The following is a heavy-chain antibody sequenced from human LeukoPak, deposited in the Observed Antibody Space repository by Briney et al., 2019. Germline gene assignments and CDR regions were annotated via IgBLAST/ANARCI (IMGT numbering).Heavy chain of an antibody. V-gene: IGHV4-61*08. J-gene: IGHJ6*02. D-gene: IGHD2-15*01. Sequence: PSQTLSLTCTVSGGSISSGDYYWSWIRQPPGKGLEWIGYIYYSGSTNYNPSLKSRVTISVDTSKNQFSLKLSSVTAADTAVYYCARHGYCSGGSCPPTSYGMDVWGQGTTVTVSS. CDR2: IYYSGST. CDR1: GGSISSGDYY. CDR3: ARHGYCSGGSCPPTSYGMDV.